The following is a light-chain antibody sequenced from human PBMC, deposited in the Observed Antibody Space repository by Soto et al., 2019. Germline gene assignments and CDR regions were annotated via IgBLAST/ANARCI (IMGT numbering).Light chain of an antibody. V-gene: IGKV3-20*01. CDR2: GAS. J-gene: IGKJ5*01. Sequence: EIVLTQSPGTLSLSPGERATLSCRASQSVSSTYLAWYQQKPGQAPSLLIYGASTRATGIPDRFSGSGSGTDFHLTINRLEPEDFAVYFCHQYGGSPRTFGQGTRLEIK. CDR3: HQYGGSPRT. CDR1: QSVSSTY.